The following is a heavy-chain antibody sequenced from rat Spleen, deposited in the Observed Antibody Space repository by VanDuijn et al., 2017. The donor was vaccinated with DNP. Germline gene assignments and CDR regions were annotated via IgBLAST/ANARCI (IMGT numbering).Heavy chain of an antibody. V-gene: IGHV5-7*01. Sequence: EVQLVESGGGLVQPGRSLKLSCAASGFTFSDYAMAWVRQAPKKGLEWVATISYDGSRTYYRDSVKGRFTISRDNAKSTLYLQMDSLRSEDTATYYCARPPLNTVATYFDYWGQGVMVTVSS. J-gene: IGHJ2*01. CDR1: GFTFSDYA. CDR2: ISYDGSRT. CDR3: ARPPLNTVATYFDY. D-gene: IGHD1-3*01.